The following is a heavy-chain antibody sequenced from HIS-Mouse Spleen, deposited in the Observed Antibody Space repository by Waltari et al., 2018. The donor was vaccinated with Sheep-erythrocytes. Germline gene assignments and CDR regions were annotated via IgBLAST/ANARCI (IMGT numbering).Heavy chain of an antibody. CDR3: ARALSIAARPNWFDP. CDR1: GGSFSGYY. J-gene: IGHJ5*02. CDR2: INHSGST. Sequence: QVQLQQWGAGLLKPSETLSLTCAVYGGSFSGYYWSWIRQPPGKGLEWIGEINHSGSTNDTPSLKSRVTISVDTSKNQCCLKLSSVTAADTAVYYCARALSIAARPNWFDPWGQGTLVTVSS. V-gene: IGHV4-34*01. D-gene: IGHD6-6*01.